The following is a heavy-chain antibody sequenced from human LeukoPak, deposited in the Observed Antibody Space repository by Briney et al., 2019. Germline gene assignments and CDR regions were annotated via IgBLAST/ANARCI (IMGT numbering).Heavy chain of an antibody. D-gene: IGHD4-17*01. CDR1: GGSISSSNYY. CDR2: IYYSGST. CDR3: ARDRGYGDSS. V-gene: IGHV4-39*07. J-gene: IGHJ4*02. Sequence: SETLSLTCTVSGGSISSSNYYWGWIRQPPGKGLEWIGSIYYSGSTFYNPSLKSRVTISVDTSKNQFSLKLSSVTAADTAVYYCARDRGYGDSSWGQGTLVTVSS.